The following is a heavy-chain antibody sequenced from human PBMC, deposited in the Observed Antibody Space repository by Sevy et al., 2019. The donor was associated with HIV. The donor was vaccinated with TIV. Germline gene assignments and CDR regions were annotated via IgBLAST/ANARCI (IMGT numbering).Heavy chain of an antibody. V-gene: IGHV3-23*01. Sequence: AGSLRLSCAASGFTFSSYAMSWVRQAPGKGLEWVSAITGTGSSTNYADSVKGRFTISRDNSKNTLYLQMNSLRAEDTAVYYCAKGGIWSPPTWFDPWGQGTLVTVSS. D-gene: IGHD3-3*01. CDR3: AKGGIWSPPTWFDP. CDR2: ITGTGSST. J-gene: IGHJ5*02. CDR1: GFTFSSYA.